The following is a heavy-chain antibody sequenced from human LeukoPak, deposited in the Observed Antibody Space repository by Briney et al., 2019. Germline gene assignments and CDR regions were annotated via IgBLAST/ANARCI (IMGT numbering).Heavy chain of an antibody. D-gene: IGHD3-16*01. Sequence: GGSLRLSCAASGFTLNSYAMSWVRQAPGKGLEWVSIISASGGSTYYADSVKGRFTISRDNSKNTLYLQMNSLRAEDTAVYYCATQGGNFDYWGQGTLVTVSS. J-gene: IGHJ4*02. CDR1: GFTLNSYA. CDR2: ISASGGST. V-gene: IGHV3-23*01. CDR3: ATQGGNFDY.